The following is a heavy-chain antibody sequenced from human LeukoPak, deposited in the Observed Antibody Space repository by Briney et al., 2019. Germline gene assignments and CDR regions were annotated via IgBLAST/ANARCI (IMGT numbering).Heavy chain of an antibody. CDR3: ARGRGSPYGDYGPVDY. Sequence: ASVRVSCKASGYTFTGYYMHWVRQAPGQGLEWMGWINPNSGGTNYAQKFLGRVTITRDTSISTAYMDLSSLRPEDTAVYYCARGRGSPYGDYGPVDYWGQGTLVTVSS. CDR1: GYTFTGYY. V-gene: IGHV1-2*02. D-gene: IGHD4-17*01. J-gene: IGHJ4*01. CDR2: INPNSGGT.